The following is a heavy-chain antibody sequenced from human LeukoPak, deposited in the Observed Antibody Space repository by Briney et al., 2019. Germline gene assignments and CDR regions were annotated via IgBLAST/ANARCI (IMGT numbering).Heavy chain of an antibody. CDR1: GFNFRNYW. Sequence: GGSLRLSCAASGFNFRNYWMHWVRQVPGKGLVWVARIDSDDTDTYADSVKGRFTISRDNSKNTLYLQMNSLRAEDTAVYYCARSIVVVTDDFDYWGQGTLVTVSS. CDR2: IDSDDTDT. D-gene: IGHD2-21*02. CDR3: ARSIVVVTDDFDY. J-gene: IGHJ4*02. V-gene: IGHV3-74*01.